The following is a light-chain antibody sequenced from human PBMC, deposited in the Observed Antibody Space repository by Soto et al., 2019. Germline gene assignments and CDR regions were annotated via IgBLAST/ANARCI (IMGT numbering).Light chain of an antibody. CDR2: EVS. CDR1: SSDVGNYNH. V-gene: IGLV2-18*02. CDR3: SSFTTSSTWV. Sequence: QSVLTQPPSLSGSPGQSVTISCTGTSSDVGNYNHVSWYQQPPGTAPKLIIYEVSNRPSGVPARFSGSKSANTASLTISGLQAEDEADYYCSSFTTSSTWVFGGGTKLTVL. J-gene: IGLJ3*02.